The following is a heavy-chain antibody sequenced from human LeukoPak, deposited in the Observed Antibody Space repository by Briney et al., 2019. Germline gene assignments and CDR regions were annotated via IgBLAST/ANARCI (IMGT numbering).Heavy chain of an antibody. CDR1: GGSISSSNW. V-gene: IGHV4-4*02. Sequence: SGTLSLTCAVSGGSISSSNWWSWVGQPPGKGLGWIGEFYHSGSTNYNPSLKSRVTMSVDTSKNQFSLKLNSVTAADTAVYYCARDYDVLTAYPPTQLFDPWGQGTLVTVSS. CDR3: ARDYDVLTAYPPTQLFDP. CDR2: FYHSGST. D-gene: IGHD3-9*01. J-gene: IGHJ5*02.